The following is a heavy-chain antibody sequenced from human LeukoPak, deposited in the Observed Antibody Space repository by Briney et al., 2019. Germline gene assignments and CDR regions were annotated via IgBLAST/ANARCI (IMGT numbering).Heavy chain of an antibody. V-gene: IGHV1-2*06. CDR1: GYTFTGYY. D-gene: IGHD6-19*01. J-gene: IGHJ6*02. Sequence: ASVEVSCKASGYTFTGYYMHWVRQAPGQGLEWMGRINPNSGGTNYAQKFQGRVTMTRDTSISTAYMELSRLRSDDTAVYYCARVSPSSGWNYGMDVWGQGTTVTVSS. CDR3: ARVSPSSGWNYGMDV. CDR2: INPNSGGT.